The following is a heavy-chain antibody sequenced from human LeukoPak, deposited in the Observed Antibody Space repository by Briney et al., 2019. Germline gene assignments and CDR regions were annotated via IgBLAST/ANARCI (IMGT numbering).Heavy chain of an antibody. D-gene: IGHD6-6*01. CDR2: IYYSEST. V-gene: IGHV4-59*01. CDR3: ARGSIRFDF. J-gene: IGHJ4*02. Sequence: LSESLSLSCTVPGGSLSSYYLSWIRQPPGKGLERIGYIYYSESTNYNPSLKSRVSISVDTSKIQFSLKLSSVTAADTAVYYCARGSIRFDFWGQGTLVTVSS. CDR1: GGSLSSYY.